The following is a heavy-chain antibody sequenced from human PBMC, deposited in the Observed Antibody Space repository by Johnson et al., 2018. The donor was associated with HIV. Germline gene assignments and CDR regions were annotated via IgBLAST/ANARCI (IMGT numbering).Heavy chain of an antibody. V-gene: IGHV3-33*06. J-gene: IGHJ3*02. Sequence: QVQLVESGGGLVQPGRSLRLSCAVSGFTVSSNYMSWVRQAPGKGLEWVAVIWYDGSNKYYAYSVKGRLTISRDNSKNTLYLQMNSLRAEDTAVYYCAKDLFTEREDDVFDIWGQGTMVTVSS. D-gene: IGHD1-26*01. CDR3: AKDLFTEREDDVFDI. CDR2: IWYDGSNK. CDR1: GFTVSSNY.